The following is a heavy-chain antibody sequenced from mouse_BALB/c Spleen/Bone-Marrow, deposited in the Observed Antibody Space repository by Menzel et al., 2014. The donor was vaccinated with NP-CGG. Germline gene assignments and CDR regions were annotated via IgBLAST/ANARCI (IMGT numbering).Heavy chain of an antibody. CDR3: ARIYYYGRDY. D-gene: IGHD1-1*01. V-gene: IGHV1-7*01. Sequence: VKLQESEAELAKPGASVKMSCKASGYTFTNYWMHWVKQRPGQGLEWIGYINPSTGYTEYNQKFKDKATLTADKSSSTAYMQLSSLTSEDSAVYYCARIYYYGRDYWGQGTTLTVSS. CDR2: INPSTGYT. CDR1: GYTFTNYW. J-gene: IGHJ2*01.